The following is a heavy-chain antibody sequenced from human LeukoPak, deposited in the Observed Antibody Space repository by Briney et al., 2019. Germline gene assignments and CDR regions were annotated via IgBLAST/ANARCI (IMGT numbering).Heavy chain of an antibody. Sequence: SETLSLTCTVSGGSFDTYYWNWIRQAPGKELEWIGYIYNTGSANYNPSLRSRVIISVDTSKKQFSLKLNAVTAADTAVYYCARMGALGDAFDIWGQGTMVTV. CDR1: GGSFDTYY. V-gene: IGHV4-59*01. D-gene: IGHD3-16*01. CDR3: ARMGALGDAFDI. CDR2: IYNTGSA. J-gene: IGHJ3*02.